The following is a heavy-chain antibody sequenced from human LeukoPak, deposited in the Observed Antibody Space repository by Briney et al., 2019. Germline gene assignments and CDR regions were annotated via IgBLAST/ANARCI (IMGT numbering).Heavy chain of an antibody. Sequence: PSETLSLTCTVSGGSISSSSYYWGWIRQPPGKGLEWIGSIYYSGSTYYNPSLKSRVTISVDTSKNQFSLKLSSVTAADTAVYYCARARAKSSSGWYPDWGQGTLVTVSS. V-gene: IGHV4-39*07. CDR3: ARARAKSSSGWYPD. CDR1: GGSISSSSYY. CDR2: IYYSGST. D-gene: IGHD6-19*01. J-gene: IGHJ4*02.